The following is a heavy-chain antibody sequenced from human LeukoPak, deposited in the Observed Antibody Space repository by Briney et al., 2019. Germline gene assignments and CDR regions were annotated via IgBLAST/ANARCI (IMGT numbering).Heavy chain of an antibody. CDR2: ITGGGDVT. CDR3: ARERNGLFDY. J-gene: IGHJ4*02. V-gene: IGHV3-23*01. CDR1: GFTYSSYA. Sequence: GGSLRLSCAASGFTYSSYAMSWVRQAPGEGLEWVALITGGGDVTYYADSVKGRFTISRDNSKSMVYLQMGSLRAEDTATYYCARERNGLFDYCGQGTLVTVSS. D-gene: IGHD3-3*01.